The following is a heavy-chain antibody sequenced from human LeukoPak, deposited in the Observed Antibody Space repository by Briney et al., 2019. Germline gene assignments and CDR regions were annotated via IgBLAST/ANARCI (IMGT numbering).Heavy chain of an antibody. Sequence: SVKVSCKPSGGTFSSYAISWVRQAPGQGLKWMGGIIPIFGTANYAQKFQGRVTITTDESTSTAYMELSSLRSEDTAVYYCHYYDSSGYLLNIDYWGQGTLVTVSS. CDR2: IIPIFGTA. D-gene: IGHD3-22*01. J-gene: IGHJ4*02. CDR3: HYYDSSGYLLNIDY. V-gene: IGHV1-69*05. CDR1: GGTFSSYA.